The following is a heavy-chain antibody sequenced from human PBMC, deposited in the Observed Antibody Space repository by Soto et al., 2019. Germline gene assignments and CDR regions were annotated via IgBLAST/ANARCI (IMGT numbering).Heavy chain of an antibody. V-gene: IGHV3-15*01. J-gene: IGHJ4*02. Sequence: PGGSLRLSCAASGFTFSSYAMSWVRQAPGKGLEWVGRIKTKTDGGTTDYAAPVKGRFTISRDDSKNTLYLQMNSLKTEDTAVYYCTTRPGSSLDYWGQGTLVTVSS. CDR3: TTRPGSSLDY. D-gene: IGHD1-26*01. CDR1: GFTFSSYA. CDR2: IKTKTDGGTT.